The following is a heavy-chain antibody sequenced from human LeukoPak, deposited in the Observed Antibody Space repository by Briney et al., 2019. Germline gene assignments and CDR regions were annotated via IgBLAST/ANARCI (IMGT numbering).Heavy chain of an antibody. Sequence: GGSLRLSCAASGFTFSSYGMHWVRQAPGKGLEWVSAISGSGGSTYYADSVKGRFTISRDNSKNTLYLQMNSLRAEDTAVYYCAKFSLPYDFWSGYRYYFDYWGQGTLVTVSS. V-gene: IGHV3-23*01. J-gene: IGHJ4*02. D-gene: IGHD3-3*01. CDR2: ISGSGGST. CDR1: GFTFSSYG. CDR3: AKFSLPYDFWSGYRYYFDY.